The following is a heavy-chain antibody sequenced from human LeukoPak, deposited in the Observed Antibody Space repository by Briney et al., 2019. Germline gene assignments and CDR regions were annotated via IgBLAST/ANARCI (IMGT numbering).Heavy chain of an antibody. D-gene: IGHD6-13*01. CDR2: ISFDGSSK. Sequence: GRSLRLSCAASGFTFTSYPLHWVRQAPGKGVEWVAVISFDGSSKYYADSVKGRFTISRDNSKNTLYLQMNSLRAEDTAVYYCASQPYSSSWYHWGQGTLVTVSS. CDR1: GFTFTSYP. J-gene: IGHJ5*02. CDR3: ASQPYSSSWYH. V-gene: IGHV3-30-3*01.